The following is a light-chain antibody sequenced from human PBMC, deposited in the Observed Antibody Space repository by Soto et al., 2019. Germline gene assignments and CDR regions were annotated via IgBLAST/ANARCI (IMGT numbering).Light chain of an antibody. CDR1: SSGVGGYNY. Sequence: QCALTQPHSVSGSPRQPVTISCTGTSSGVGGYNYVSWYQPHPGKAPILMISDVSQRPSGVPDRFSGYKSDNTASLTISGLQAEDEADYYCCSFAGSNNEVLGGGIKLTV. J-gene: IGLJ2*01. CDR2: DVS. CDR3: CSFAGSNNEV. V-gene: IGLV2-11*01.